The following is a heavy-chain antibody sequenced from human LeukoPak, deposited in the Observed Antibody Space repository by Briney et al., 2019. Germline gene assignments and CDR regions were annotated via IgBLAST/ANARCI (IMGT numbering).Heavy chain of an antibody. CDR1: GGSISSSSYY. CDR2: IYYSGST. Sequence: SETLSLTCTVPGGSISSSSYYWGWIRQPPGKGLEWIGSIYYSGSTYYNPSLKSRVTISVDTSKNQFSLKLSSVTAADTAVYYCARHTADGYGSSWYSSYYYYYMDVWGKGTTVTISS. CDR3: ARHTADGYGSSWYSSYYYYYMDV. V-gene: IGHV4-39*01. D-gene: IGHD6-13*01. J-gene: IGHJ6*03.